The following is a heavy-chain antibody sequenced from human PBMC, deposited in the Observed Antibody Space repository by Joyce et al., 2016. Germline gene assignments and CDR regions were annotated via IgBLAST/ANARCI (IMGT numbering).Heavy chain of an antibody. CDR1: GFTFSNYG. CDR2: ISYDGSNK. J-gene: IGHJ4*02. V-gene: IGHV3-30*03. CDR3: AGGILTGYFDY. D-gene: IGHD3-9*01. Sequence: QGQLVESGGGVVQPGRSLRLSCAASGFTFSNYGMHWVRQAPGKGLEWVAVISYDGSNKHYGDSVKGRFTISRDNSKNTLYRQMNSLRTEDTAVYFCAGGILTGYFDYWGQGTLVSVSS.